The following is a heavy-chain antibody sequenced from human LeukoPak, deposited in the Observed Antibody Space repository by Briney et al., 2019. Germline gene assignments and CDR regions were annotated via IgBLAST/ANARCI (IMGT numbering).Heavy chain of an antibody. CDR2: VSYSGRT. CDR1: VASISNYY. CDR3: ARHERGAENLDY. J-gene: IGHJ4*02. V-gene: IGHV4-59*08. Sequence: SETLSLTCTVSVASISNYYWSWIRQLPGRGLECIGYVSYSGRTNHNPSLKSRVTISADTSKNQFSLKLTSVTAADTAVYYCARHERGAENLDYWGQGTLVTVSS. D-gene: IGHD1-1*01.